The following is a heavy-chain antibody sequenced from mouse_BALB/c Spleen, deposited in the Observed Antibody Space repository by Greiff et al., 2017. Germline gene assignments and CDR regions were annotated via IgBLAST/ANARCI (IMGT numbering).Heavy chain of an antibody. CDR3: ARGGARAPFDY. V-gene: IGHV14-1*02. Sequence: VQLKESGAELVRPGALVKLSCKASGFNIKDYYMHWVKQRPEQGLEWIGWIDPENGNTIYDPKFQGKASITADTSSNTAYMQLSSLTSEDSAVYFCARGGARAPFDYWGQGTTLTVSS. J-gene: IGHJ2*01. CDR1: GFNIKDYY. D-gene: IGHD3-1*01. CDR2: IDPENGNT.